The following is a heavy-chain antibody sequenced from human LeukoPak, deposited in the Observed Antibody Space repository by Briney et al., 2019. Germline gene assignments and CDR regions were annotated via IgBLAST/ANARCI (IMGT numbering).Heavy chain of an antibody. CDR2: IIPILGIA. CDR1: GGTFSSYA. Sequence: ASVKVSCKASGGTFSSYAISWVRQAPGQGLEWMGRIIPILGIANYAQKFQGRVTITADKSTSTAYMELSSLRSEDTAVYYCARAVVAGTSSWFDPWGQGTLVTVSS. J-gene: IGHJ5*02. V-gene: IGHV1-69*04. CDR3: ARAVVAGTSSWFDP. D-gene: IGHD6-19*01.